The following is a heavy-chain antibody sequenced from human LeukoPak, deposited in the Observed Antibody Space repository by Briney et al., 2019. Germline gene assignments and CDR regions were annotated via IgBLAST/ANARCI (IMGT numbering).Heavy chain of an antibody. CDR1: GLTVSSSH. CDR2: IKSGSNT. Sequence: GGSLRLSCAASGLTVSSSHMTWIRQAPRKGLEWVSIIKSGSNTDCADSVKGRFAISRDNSKNTVYLQMNSLRIEDTAVYYCVNLPGGGQWGQGTLVTVSS. V-gene: IGHV3-66*02. CDR3: VNLPGGGQ. D-gene: IGHD7-27*01. J-gene: IGHJ1*01.